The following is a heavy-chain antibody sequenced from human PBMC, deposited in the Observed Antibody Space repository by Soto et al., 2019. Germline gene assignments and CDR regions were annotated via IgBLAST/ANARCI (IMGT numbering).Heavy chain of an antibody. CDR1: GYTFTSYG. Sequence: QVQLVQSGAEVKKPGASVKVSCKASGYTFTSYGISWVRQAPGQGLEWMGWISAYNGKTNYAQKLQGRVTMTTDTTTSTADMERRSLRSADTAVYYGGRRDDFWNGYIDYWGQGTLVTVSS. V-gene: IGHV1-18*01. CDR2: ISAYNGKT. J-gene: IGHJ4*02. CDR3: GRRDDFWNGYIDY. D-gene: IGHD3-3*01.